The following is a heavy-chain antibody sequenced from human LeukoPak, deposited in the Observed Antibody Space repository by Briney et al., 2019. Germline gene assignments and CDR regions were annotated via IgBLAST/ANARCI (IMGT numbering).Heavy chain of an antibody. CDR1: GYSISSGYY. V-gene: IGHV4-38-2*01. CDR3: ARLSYSFWTGDY. Sequence: PSETLSLTCSVSGYSISSGYYWGWIRQPPGKGLEWIGSIYHSGNTFYNPSLKSQVTMSIDMSENQFSLKLSSVTASDTAVYFCARLSYSFWTGDYWGQGILVTVSS. CDR2: IYHSGNT. D-gene: IGHD3/OR15-3a*01. J-gene: IGHJ4*02.